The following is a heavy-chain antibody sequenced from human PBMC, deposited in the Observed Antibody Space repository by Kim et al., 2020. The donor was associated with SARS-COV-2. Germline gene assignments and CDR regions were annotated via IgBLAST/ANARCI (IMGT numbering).Heavy chain of an antibody. CDR3: ARDRHDCSGGSCYGWADYNWFDP. CDR1: GYTFTGYY. CDR2: INPNSGGT. V-gene: IGHV1-2*02. Sequence: ASVKVSCKASGYTFTGYYMHWVRQAPGQGLEWMGWINPNSGGTNYAQKFQGRVTMTRDTSISTAYMELSRLRSDDTAVYYCARDRHDCSGGSCYGWADYNWFDPWGQGTLVTVSS. J-gene: IGHJ5*02. D-gene: IGHD2-15*01.